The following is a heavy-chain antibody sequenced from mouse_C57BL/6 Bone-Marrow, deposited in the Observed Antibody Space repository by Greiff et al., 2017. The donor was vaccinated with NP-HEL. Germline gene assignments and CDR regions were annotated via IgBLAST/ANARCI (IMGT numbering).Heavy chain of an antibody. Sequence: EVQLQQSGPELVKPGASVKISCKASGYSFTDYNMNWVKQSNGKSLEWIGVINPNYGTTSYNQKFKGKATLTVDQSSSTAYMQLNSLTSEDSAVYYCARSDDYEGTGAWFAYWGQGTLVTVSA. V-gene: IGHV1-39*01. CDR1: GYSFTDYN. J-gene: IGHJ3*01. CDR2: INPNYGTT. CDR3: ARSDDYEGTGAWFAY. D-gene: IGHD2-4*01.